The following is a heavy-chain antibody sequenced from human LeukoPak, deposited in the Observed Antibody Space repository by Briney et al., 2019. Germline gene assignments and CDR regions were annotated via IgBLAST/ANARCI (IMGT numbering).Heavy chain of an antibody. CDR2: IYYSGST. V-gene: IGHV4-59*01. CDR1: GGSISSYY. J-gene: IGHJ4*02. Sequence: SETLSLTCTVSGGSISSYYWSWLRLPPGKGLEWLGYIYYSGSTNYNPSLKSRVTISVDTSKNQFSLKLSSVTAADTAVYYCARVGRYDFWSGVDYFDYWGQGTLVTVSS. D-gene: IGHD3-3*01. CDR3: ARVGRYDFWSGVDYFDY.